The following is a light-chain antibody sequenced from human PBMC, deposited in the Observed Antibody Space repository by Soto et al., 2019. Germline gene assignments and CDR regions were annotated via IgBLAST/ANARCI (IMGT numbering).Light chain of an antibody. V-gene: IGLV2-14*01. CDR1: SSDVGDYDF. CDR2: EVT. CDR3: SSFTSRDTLV. Sequence: QSALTQPASVSGSPGQSITISCTGTSSDVGDYDFVSWYQQHPAKAPRLIISEVTNRPSGVSYRFSGSKSGNTASLTISGLQADDEADYFCSSFTSRDTLVFGGGTKLTVL. J-gene: IGLJ3*02.